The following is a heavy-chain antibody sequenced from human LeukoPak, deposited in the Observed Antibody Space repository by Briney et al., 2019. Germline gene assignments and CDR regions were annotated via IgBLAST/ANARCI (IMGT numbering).Heavy chain of an antibody. CDR2: INSDGSST. V-gene: IGHV3-74*01. CDR1: GFTFSSYW. CDR3: ARCGSYSLYYYYMDV. Sequence: SGGSLRLSCAASGFTFSSYWMHWVRQAPGKGLVWVSRINSDGSSTSYADSVKGRFTISRDNAKNTLYLQMNSLRAEDTAVYYCARCGSYSLYYYYMDVWGKGTTVTVSS. D-gene: IGHD1-26*01. J-gene: IGHJ6*03.